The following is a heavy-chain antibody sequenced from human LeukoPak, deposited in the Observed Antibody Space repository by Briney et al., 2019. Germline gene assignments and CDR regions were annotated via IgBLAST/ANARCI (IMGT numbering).Heavy chain of an antibody. V-gene: IGHV3-11*01. Sequence: MTAGSLRLSGAASGFTFSDYYMSWIRQAPGKGLEWLSYITDSGSTIYYADSVRGRLTVSPDNGKNSLYLQMNYLRADDTAVYYCAREGLAYFDYWGQGTLVTVSS. CDR2: ITDSGSTI. J-gene: IGHJ4*02. CDR1: GFTFSDYY. CDR3: AREGLAYFDY. D-gene: IGHD3/OR15-3a*01.